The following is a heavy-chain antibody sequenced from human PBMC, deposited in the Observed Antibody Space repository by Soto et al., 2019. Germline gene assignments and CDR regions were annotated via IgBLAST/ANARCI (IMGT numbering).Heavy chain of an antibody. CDR2: ISGSGATT. J-gene: IGHJ1*01. V-gene: IGHV3-23*01. CDR3: AKGVPGIAVAGTGYFQH. CDR1: GFTFSSYS. D-gene: IGHD6-19*01. Sequence: PGGSLRLSCAASGFTFSSYSMTWVRQAPGKGLEWVSGISGSGATTSYADSVKGRFTISRDNSKKTVYLQMNSLRAEDTAVYSCAKGVPGIAVAGTGYFQHWAQGPLVTVSS.